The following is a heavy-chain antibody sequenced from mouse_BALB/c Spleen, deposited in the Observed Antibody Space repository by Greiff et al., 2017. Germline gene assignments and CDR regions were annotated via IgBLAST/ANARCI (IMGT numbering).Heavy chain of an antibody. CDR2: ISSGGSYT. CDR1: GFTFSSYG. J-gene: IGHJ2*01. V-gene: IGHV5-6*01. D-gene: IGHD2-1*01. CDR3: ARRAYGNFTSYYFDY. Sequence: DVHLVESGGDLVKPGGSLKLSCAASGFTFSSYGMSWVRQTPDKRLEWVATISSGGSYTYYPDSVKGRFTISRDNAKNTLYLQMSSLKSEDTAMYYCARRAYGNFTSYYFDYWGQGTTLTVSS.